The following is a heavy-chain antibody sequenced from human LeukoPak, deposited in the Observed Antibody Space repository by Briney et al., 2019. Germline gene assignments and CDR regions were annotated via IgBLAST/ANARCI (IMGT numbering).Heavy chain of an antibody. CDR2: INPSGGST. Sequence: ASVKVSCKASGYTFTSYYMHWVRQAPGQGLEWMGIINPSGGSTSYAQKFQGRVTMTRDTSTSTVYMELNSLRSEDTAVYYCARIVEWELPSDYWGQGTLVTVSS. D-gene: IGHD1-26*01. CDR3: ARIVEWELPSDY. J-gene: IGHJ4*02. CDR1: GYTFTSYY. V-gene: IGHV1-46*01.